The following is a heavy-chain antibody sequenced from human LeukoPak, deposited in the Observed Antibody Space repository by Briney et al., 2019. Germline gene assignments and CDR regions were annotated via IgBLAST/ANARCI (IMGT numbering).Heavy chain of an antibody. CDR3: ARDNNANGDLEYLDY. Sequence: GGSLRLSCEASGFTFSTNAMSWVRQAPGKGLEWVSVIYSGGSTYSADSVKGRFTISRDNAKKSLHLQMSSLRAEDTAVYYCARDNNANGDLEYLDYWGQGTLVTVSS. D-gene: IGHD4-17*01. CDR2: IYSGGST. J-gene: IGHJ4*02. V-gene: IGHV3-66*01. CDR1: GFTFSTNA.